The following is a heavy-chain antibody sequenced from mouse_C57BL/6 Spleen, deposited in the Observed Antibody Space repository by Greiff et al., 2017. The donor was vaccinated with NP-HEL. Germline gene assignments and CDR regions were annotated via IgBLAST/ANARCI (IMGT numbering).Heavy chain of an antibody. CDR1: GYSITSGYF. J-gene: IGHJ2*01. V-gene: IGHV3-6*01. Sequence: ESGPGLVKPSQSLSLSCSVSGYSITSGYFWNWIRQFPGNKLEWMGYISYDGSNYYNPSLKNRFSITRDTAKNQFFLKLNSVTTEDTATYYCARAVATVGATDYWGQGTTLTVSS. CDR2: ISYDGSN. CDR3: ARAVATVGATDY. D-gene: IGHD1-1*01.